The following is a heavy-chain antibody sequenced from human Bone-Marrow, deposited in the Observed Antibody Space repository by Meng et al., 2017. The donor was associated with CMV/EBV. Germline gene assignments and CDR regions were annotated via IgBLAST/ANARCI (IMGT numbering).Heavy chain of an antibody. CDR3: TTGWTARSGAFGI. D-gene: IGHD2-15*01. CDR1: GFSFSAHD. J-gene: IGHJ3*02. V-gene: IGHV3-15*01. Sequence: GESLKISCAGSGFSFSAHDMTWVRQAPGRGLEWVGRIKSKTDGGTTDYAAPVKGRFTIPRDDSKNTLYLQMNSLKTEDTAVYYCTTGWTARSGAFGIWGQGTMVTVSS. CDR2: IKSKTDGGTT.